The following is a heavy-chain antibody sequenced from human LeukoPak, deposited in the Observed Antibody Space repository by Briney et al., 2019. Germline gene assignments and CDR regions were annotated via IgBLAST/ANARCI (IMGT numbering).Heavy chain of an antibody. D-gene: IGHD3-3*01. CDR3: AREDFWSGYPDY. V-gene: IGHV3-23*01. CDR2: ISGSGGFT. CDR1: GFTFSSYA. Sequence: GGSLRLSCAASGFTFSSYAMSWVRQAPGKGLEWVSGISGSGGFTYYADSVKGRFTISRDNAKNSLYLQMNSLRAEDTAVYYCAREDFWSGYPDYWGQGTLVTVSS. J-gene: IGHJ4*02.